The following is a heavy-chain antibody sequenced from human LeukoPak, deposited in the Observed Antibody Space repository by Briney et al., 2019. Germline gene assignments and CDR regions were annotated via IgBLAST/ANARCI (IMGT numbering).Heavy chain of an antibody. CDR1: GLIFRNYA. Sequence: GGSLRLSCTASGLIFRNYAMTWVRQAPRKGLEWVSTISGDGTETFYADSVKGRFTISRDNSKNTHHLQMSSLRAEDTGIYYCAKGGHYSFFDYWGQGTLVTVSS. V-gene: IGHV3-23*01. D-gene: IGHD4-11*01. CDR2: ISGDGTET. J-gene: IGHJ4*02. CDR3: AKGGHYSFFDY.